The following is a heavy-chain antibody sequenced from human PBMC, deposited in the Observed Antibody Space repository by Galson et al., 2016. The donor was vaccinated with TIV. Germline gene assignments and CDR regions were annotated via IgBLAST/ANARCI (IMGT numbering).Heavy chain of an antibody. D-gene: IGHD5-12*01. CDR3: ACAPGYSGYSDGYLDS. CDR1: GDSISSYW. Sequence: QSGAEVKKPEESLRISCKASGDSISSYWVGWVRQIPGKGLEWMGIIYPRDSETRYSPSFQGQVTISADDSISTVYLQWSSLKASETAMNFCACAPGYSGYSDGYLDSWGQGTLVTVSS. V-gene: IGHV5-51*03. J-gene: IGHJ4*02. CDR2: IYPRDSET.